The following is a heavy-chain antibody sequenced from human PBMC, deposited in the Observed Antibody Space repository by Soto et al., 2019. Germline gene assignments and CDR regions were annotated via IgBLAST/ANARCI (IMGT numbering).Heavy chain of an antibody. Sequence: QVQLQESGPGLVKPSGTLSLTCAVSGGSVSSSNWWSWVRQSPGKGLEWMGEIYHSGSAHYNPSLKSRATKSLDKSKNQFSLRLTSVTAADTAVYYCARVPGVVVSADDAFDIWGPGTRVIVSS. J-gene: IGHJ3*02. D-gene: IGHD2-21*02. CDR3: ARVPGVVVSADDAFDI. CDR1: GGSVSSSNW. V-gene: IGHV4-4*02. CDR2: IYHSGSA.